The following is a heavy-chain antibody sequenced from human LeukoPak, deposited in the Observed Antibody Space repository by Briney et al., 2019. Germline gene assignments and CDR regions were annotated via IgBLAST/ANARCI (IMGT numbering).Heavy chain of an antibody. J-gene: IGHJ4*02. CDR1: GFTFIGYS. CDR2: ITGSGAFT. CDR3: AKRSAESSGYFDY. D-gene: IGHD6-19*01. V-gene: IGHV3-23*01. Sequence: PGGSLRLSCAASGFTFIGYSMTWVRQAPGRGLEWVSAITGSGAFTDYADSVKGRFTISRDNSKNTLYLQMNSLRAEDTAVYYCAKRSAESSGYFDYWGQGTLVTVSS.